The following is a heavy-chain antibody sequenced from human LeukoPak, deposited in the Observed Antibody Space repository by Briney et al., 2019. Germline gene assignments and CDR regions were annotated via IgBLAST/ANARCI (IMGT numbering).Heavy chain of an antibody. Sequence: GGSLRLSCAASGFTFNSFAMNWVRQAPGKGLEWVSTISGSGGTSDYADFVKGRFTSSRDNSKNTLYLQMNSLRAEDTAAYYCAKSLGIGGYTRYKGFDQWGQGTLVVVSS. CDR2: ISGSGGTS. D-gene: IGHD3-16*02. V-gene: IGHV3-23*01. J-gene: IGHJ4*02. CDR1: GFTFNSFA. CDR3: AKSLGIGGYTRYKGFDQ.